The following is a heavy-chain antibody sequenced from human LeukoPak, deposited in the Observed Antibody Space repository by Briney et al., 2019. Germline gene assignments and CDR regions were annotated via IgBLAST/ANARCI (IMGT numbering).Heavy chain of an antibody. CDR1: GYTFTSYG. V-gene: IGHV1-18*01. CDR3: AREAYGSGSYYPSH. J-gene: IGHJ4*02. Sequence: ASVKVSCKASGYTFTSYGISWVRQAPGQGLEWMGWISAYNGNTNYAQKLQGRVTMTTDTSTSTAYMELRSLRSGDTAVYYCAREAYGSGSYYPSHWGQGTLVTVSS. CDR2: ISAYNGNT. D-gene: IGHD3-10*01.